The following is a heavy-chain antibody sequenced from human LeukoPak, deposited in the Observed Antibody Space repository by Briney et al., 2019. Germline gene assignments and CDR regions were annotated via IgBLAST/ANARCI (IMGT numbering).Heavy chain of an antibody. CDR1: GFTFSDCW. Sequence: GGSLRLSCEASGFTFSDCWMSWIRQTPGKGLEWVANIKDDGSEIYYVDSVKGRFTISRDNAKNSLYLQMNSLRAEDTAVYYCVRRGNRWGDYWGQGTLVTVSS. J-gene: IGHJ4*02. CDR3: VRRGNRWGDY. V-gene: IGHV3-7*01. D-gene: IGHD3-16*01. CDR2: IKDDGSEI.